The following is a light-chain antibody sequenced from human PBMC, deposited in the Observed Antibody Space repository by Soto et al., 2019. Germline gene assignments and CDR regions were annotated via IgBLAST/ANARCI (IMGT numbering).Light chain of an antibody. Sequence: EIVMTQSPATLSVSPGERATLSCRASQSISRNLAWYQQKPGQAPRLLIYDASTRATGIPARFSGIGSGTEFTLTISSLQSEDFAVYSCQQYNNWAYTFGQGTKLEIK. CDR3: QQYNNWAYT. J-gene: IGKJ2*01. V-gene: IGKV3D-15*01. CDR1: QSISRN. CDR2: DAS.